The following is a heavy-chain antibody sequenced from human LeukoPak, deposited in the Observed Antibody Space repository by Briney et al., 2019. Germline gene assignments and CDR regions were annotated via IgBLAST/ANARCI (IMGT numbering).Heavy chain of an antibody. Sequence: PGGSLRLSCAASGFTFSSYAMSWVRQAPGKGLEWVSAISGSGGSTYYADSVKGRFTISRDNSKNTLYLQMNSLRAEDTAVYYCAKSYYYDSSGYYLDAFDIWGQGTMVTVSS. V-gene: IGHV3-23*01. CDR3: AKSYYYDSSGYYLDAFDI. CDR1: GFTFSSYA. CDR2: ISGSGGST. J-gene: IGHJ3*02. D-gene: IGHD3-22*01.